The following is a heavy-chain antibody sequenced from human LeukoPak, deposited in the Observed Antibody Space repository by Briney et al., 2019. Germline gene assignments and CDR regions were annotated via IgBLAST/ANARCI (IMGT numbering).Heavy chain of an antibody. D-gene: IGHD4-17*01. CDR2: INHSGSA. CDR3: ARAQGTVTTH. Sequence: SETLSLTCAVSGGSFSGYYWTWIRQPPGKGLEWIGEINHSGSANYSPSLSSRVTISLDMSENQFSLKLTSVTAADTAVYYCARAQGTVTTHLGQATLLTVSS. J-gene: IGHJ1*01. CDR1: GGSFSGYY. V-gene: IGHV4-34*01.